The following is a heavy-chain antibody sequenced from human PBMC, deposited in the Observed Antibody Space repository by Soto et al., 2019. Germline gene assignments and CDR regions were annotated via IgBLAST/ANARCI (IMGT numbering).Heavy chain of an antibody. Sequence: GASVKVSCKASGGTFSSYTISWVRQAPGQGLEWMGRIIPILGIANYAQKFQGRVTITADKSTSTAYMELSSLRSEDTAVYYCARDPPSGSSGYYSHFDYWGQGTMVTVSS. J-gene: IGHJ4*03. CDR3: ARDPPSGSSGYYSHFDY. D-gene: IGHD3-22*01. CDR1: GGTFSSYT. CDR2: IIPILGIA. V-gene: IGHV1-69*04.